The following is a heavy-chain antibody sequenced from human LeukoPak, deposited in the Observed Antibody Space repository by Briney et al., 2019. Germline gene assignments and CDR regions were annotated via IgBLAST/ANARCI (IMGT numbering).Heavy chain of an antibody. Sequence: KPSESLSLACTLSGGSLSSGGYYWSWIRHHPGKGLEWIGYIYYSGSTYYNPSLKSRVTISVDTSKNQFSLKLSSVTAADTAVYYCARVVVSAAKGYYYYGMDVWGKGATVTVSS. CDR1: GGSLSSGGYY. V-gene: IGHV4-31*03. D-gene: IGHD2-2*01. CDR2: IYYSGST. CDR3: ARVVVSAAKGYYYYGMDV. J-gene: IGHJ6*04.